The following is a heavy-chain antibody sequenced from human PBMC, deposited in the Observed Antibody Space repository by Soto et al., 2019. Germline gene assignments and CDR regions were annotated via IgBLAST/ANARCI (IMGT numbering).Heavy chain of an antibody. J-gene: IGHJ1*01. CDR3: ARGTGRAQYFQH. V-gene: IGHV4-34*01. CDR2: INHSGST. CDR1: GGSFSGYY. Sequence: QVQLQQWGAGLLKPSETLSLTCAVYGGSFSGYYWSWIRQPPGKGLEWIGEINHSGSTNYNPSLNSRVTISVDTSKNQFSLKLSSVTAADTAVYYCARGTGRAQYFQHWGQGTLVTVSS.